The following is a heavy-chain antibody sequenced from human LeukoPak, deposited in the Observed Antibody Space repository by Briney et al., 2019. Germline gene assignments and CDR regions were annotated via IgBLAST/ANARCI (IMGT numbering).Heavy chain of an antibody. CDR2: INSDGSST. V-gene: IGHV3-74*01. Sequence: GGSLRLSCVASGFTFSSYWMHWVRQAPGKGLVWVSRINSDGSSTSYADSVKGRFTISRDNAKNTLYLQMNSLRAEDTAVYYCAREGGLGYCSSTSCSDFDYWGQGTLVTVSS. CDR1: GFTFSSYW. D-gene: IGHD2-2*01. J-gene: IGHJ4*02. CDR3: AREGGLGYCSSTSCSDFDY.